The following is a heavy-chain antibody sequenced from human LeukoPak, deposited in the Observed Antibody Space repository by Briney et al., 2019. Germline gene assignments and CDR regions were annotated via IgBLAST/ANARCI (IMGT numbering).Heavy chain of an antibody. CDR1: GFTFGDYV. V-gene: IGHV3-49*03. CDR2: IRSKDNGGTA. CDR3: AREHDINPLTFDY. D-gene: IGHD3-9*01. Sequence: SLRLSCTASGFTFGDYVLGWFRQAPGKGLEWVGFIRSKDNGGTAEYAASVKGRFTISRDDSKSIAFLQLSSLRIDDTAVYYCAREHDINPLTFDYWGQGTLVTVSS. J-gene: IGHJ4*02.